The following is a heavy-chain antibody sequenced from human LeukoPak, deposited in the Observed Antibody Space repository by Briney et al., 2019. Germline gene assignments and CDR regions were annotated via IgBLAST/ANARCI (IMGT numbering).Heavy chain of an antibody. D-gene: IGHD4-23*01. CDR3: ARGGTAVIAPYAFDI. CDR1: GGPISRYH. Sequence: KPSETLSLPCTVSGGPISRYHWRWIRKPPGKGLEWIGYIYYSGSHICNPSVKSRVAMSVDTSKKQFSLKLSSLTAADTAVYYCARGGTAVIAPYAFDIWGQGTMVTVSS. CDR2: IYYSGSH. V-gene: IGHV4-59*01. J-gene: IGHJ3*02.